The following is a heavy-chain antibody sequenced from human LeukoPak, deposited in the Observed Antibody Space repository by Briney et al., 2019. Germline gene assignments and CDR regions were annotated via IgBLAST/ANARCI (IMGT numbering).Heavy chain of an antibody. D-gene: IGHD3-3*01. Sequence: GGSLRLSCAASGFTFSSYTLSWVRQAPGRGLEWVSTISGGGDYTSYADSVKGRFTISRDNSKNTLYLQMNGLRVEDSALYYCAKRRFLESTPYYFDYRGQGTLVTVSS. CDR1: GFTFSSYT. CDR3: AKRRFLESTPYYFDY. CDR2: ISGGGDYT. V-gene: IGHV3-23*01. J-gene: IGHJ4*02.